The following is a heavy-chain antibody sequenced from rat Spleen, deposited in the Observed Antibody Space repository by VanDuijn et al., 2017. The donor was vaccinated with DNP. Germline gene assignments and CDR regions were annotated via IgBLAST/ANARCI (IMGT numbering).Heavy chain of an antibody. CDR2: IIYDGTRT. Sequence: EVQLVESGGGLVQPGRSLKLSCAASVFTFSDYNMAWVRQAPKKGLEWVATIIYDGTRTYSRNFVNGRFTIARDNAKSTQYLQIDRLRPEDTATYYCVTRPSGNFHVWGQGFMVSVSS. CDR1: VFTFSDYN. V-gene: IGHV5S10*01. CDR3: VTRPSGNFHV. J-gene: IGHJ2*01. D-gene: IGHD1-12*01.